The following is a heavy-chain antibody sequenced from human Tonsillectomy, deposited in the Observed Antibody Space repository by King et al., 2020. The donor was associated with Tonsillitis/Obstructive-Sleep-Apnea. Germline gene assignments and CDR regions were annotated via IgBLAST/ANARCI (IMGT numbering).Heavy chain of an antibody. CDR1: GGSIRSSSNY. CDR2: IYYSGST. D-gene: IGHD2-21*01. Sequence: QLQESGPGLVKPSETLSLTCTVSGGSIRSSSNYWGWIRQPPGKGLEWIGSIYYSGSTYYRPSLKSRVTISVDTSKNQFSLKLSSVTAADTAVYYCARHDGPYCGGDCYFGTHYWGQGTLVTVSS. CDR3: ARHDGPYCGGDCYFGTHY. V-gene: IGHV4-39*01. J-gene: IGHJ4*02.